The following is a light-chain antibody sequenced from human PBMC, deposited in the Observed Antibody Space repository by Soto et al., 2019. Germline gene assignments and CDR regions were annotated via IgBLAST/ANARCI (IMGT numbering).Light chain of an antibody. V-gene: IGLV3-21*02. CDR3: QVRESPSDHSVV. CDR1: RIGSKS. Sequence: SYELTQPPSVSVAPGQTARITCGGNRIGSKSVHWFQQKPGQAPVLVVYNGRDRPSGIPERFSGSNSGNTATLTITRVEAGDEADFYCQVRESPSDHSVVFGGGTKVTVL. CDR2: NGR. J-gene: IGLJ3*02.